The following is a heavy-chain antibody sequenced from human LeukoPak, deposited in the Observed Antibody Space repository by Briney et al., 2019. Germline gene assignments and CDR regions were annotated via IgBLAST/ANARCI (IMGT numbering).Heavy chain of an antibody. CDR3: AKGGDGYNSLYYYYYYMDV. J-gene: IGHJ6*03. Sequence: PGGSLRLSCAASGFTFSSYGMHWVRQAPGKGLAWVAFIRYDGSNKYYADSVKGRFTISRDNSKNTLYLQMNSLRAEDTAVYYCAKGGDGYNSLYYYYYYMDVWGKGTTVTVSS. V-gene: IGHV3-30*02. CDR2: IRYDGSNK. CDR1: GFTFSSYG. D-gene: IGHD5-24*01.